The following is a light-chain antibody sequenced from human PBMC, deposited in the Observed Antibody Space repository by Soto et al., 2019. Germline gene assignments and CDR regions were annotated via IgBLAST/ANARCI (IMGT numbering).Light chain of an antibody. CDR3: QQYGASPWT. CDR2: STS. CDR1: QAFGTSY. V-gene: IGKV3-20*01. Sequence: EIVLTQSPGTLPLSPGERATLSCRASQAFGTSYLAWYQQTPGQPPRLLIFSTSTRAAGIPDRFTGSGSGTDFTRDITSLKTEDAAVYFCQQYGASPWTFGQGTKLEIK. J-gene: IGKJ1*01.